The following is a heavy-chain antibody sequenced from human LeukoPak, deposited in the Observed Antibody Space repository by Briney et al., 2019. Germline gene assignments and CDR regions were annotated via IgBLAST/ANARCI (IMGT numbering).Heavy chain of an antibody. CDR1: GFTFSSYS. CDR2: ISSSSTYI. V-gene: IGHV3-21*01. CDR3: ARDLSGMATRKLGYFDS. Sequence: PGGSLRLSCAASGFTFSSYSMNWVRQAPGKGLEWVSSISSSSTYIYYADSVKGRFTISRDNAKNSLYLQMNSLRAEDTAVYYCARDLSGMATRKLGYFDSWGQGTLVTVSS. J-gene: IGHJ4*02. D-gene: IGHD5-24*01.